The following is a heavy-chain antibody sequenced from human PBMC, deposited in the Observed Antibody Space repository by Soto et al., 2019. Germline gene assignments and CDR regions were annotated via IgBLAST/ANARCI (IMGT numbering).Heavy chain of an antibody. Sequence: QMQLQESGPGLVKPSQTLSLTCTVSGGSISSGGYYWSWIRQHPGKGLEWIGYIYYSGSTYYNPSLKSRVTISVDTSKNQFSLKLSSVTAADTAVYYCARDLVTMGQNWFDPWGQGTLVTVSS. D-gene: IGHD3-10*01. V-gene: IGHV4-31*03. CDR1: GGSISSGGYY. CDR2: IYYSGST. CDR3: ARDLVTMGQNWFDP. J-gene: IGHJ5*02.